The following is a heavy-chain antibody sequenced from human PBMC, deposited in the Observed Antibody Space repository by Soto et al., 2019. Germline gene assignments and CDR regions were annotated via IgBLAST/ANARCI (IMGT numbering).Heavy chain of an antibody. CDR1: GFNLSHPW. CDR2: IKSKTDGGTA. Sequence: GGSLRLSCVASGFNLSHPWMTWVRQAAGKGLEWVGRIKSKTDGGTADYAAPAKGRATISRDDSKNTVYLQMNSLKTEDTAVYYCTTGIYYDILTGYHNVAYWGQGALVTVSS. J-gene: IGHJ4*02. CDR3: TTGIYYDILTGYHNVAY. V-gene: IGHV3-15*01. D-gene: IGHD3-9*01.